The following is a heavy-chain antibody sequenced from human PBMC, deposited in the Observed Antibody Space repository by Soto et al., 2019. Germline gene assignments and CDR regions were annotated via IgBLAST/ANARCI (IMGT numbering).Heavy chain of an antibody. CDR3: ARDFVQVDDGDYRSNYYYYYGMDV. J-gene: IGHJ6*02. CDR2: IITIFGTA. D-gene: IGHD4-17*01. CDR1: GGTFSSYA. Sequence: QVLLVQSGAEVKKPGSSVKVSCKASGGTFSSYAISWVRQAPGQGLEWMGGIITIFGTANYAQKFQGRVTITADESTSTAYMKLSSLRSEDTAVYYCARDFVQVDDGDYRSNYYYYYGMDVWGQGTTVTVSS. V-gene: IGHV1-69*01.